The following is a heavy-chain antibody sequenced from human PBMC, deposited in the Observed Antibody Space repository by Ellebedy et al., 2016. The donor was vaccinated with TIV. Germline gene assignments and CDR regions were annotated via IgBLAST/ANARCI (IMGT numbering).Heavy chain of an antibody. D-gene: IGHD3-10*01. V-gene: IGHV4-59*01. Sequence: SETLSLTXTVSGGSISSYYWSWIRQPPGKGLEWIGYIYYSGSTNYNPSLKSRVTISVDTSKNQFSLKLSSVTAADTAVYYCASDVSAVRGAYRWFDPWGQGTLVTVSS. CDR2: IYYSGST. J-gene: IGHJ5*02. CDR1: GGSISSYY. CDR3: ASDVSAVRGAYRWFDP.